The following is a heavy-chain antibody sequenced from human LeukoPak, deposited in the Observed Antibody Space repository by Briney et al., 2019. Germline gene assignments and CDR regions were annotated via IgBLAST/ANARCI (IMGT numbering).Heavy chain of an antibody. CDR1: GYTFTGYY. J-gene: IGHJ5*02. CDR3: ARGGVVPAAIPMDWFVP. D-gene: IGHD2-2*01. CDR2: INPNSGGT. Sequence: GASVKVSCKASGYTFTGYYMHWVRQAPGQGLEWMGWINPNSGGTNYAQKFQGRVTMTRDTSISTAYMELSRLRSDDTAVYYCARGGVVPAAIPMDWFVPWGQGTLVTVSS. V-gene: IGHV1-2*02.